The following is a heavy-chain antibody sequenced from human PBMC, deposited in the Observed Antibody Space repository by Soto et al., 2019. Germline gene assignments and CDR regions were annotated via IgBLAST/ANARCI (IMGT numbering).Heavy chain of an antibody. Sequence: QVRLQESGPGLVKPSETLSLTCTVSGASSSLYYWNWVRQPPGKGLEWIGYIGYSGNTKYNPSRMGRATLSVDTSKDQFSLTLYSVTAADPAVYYCATEGLVRGASDFGMDVWGQGTTVIVSS. V-gene: IGHV4-59*01. CDR2: IGYSGNT. D-gene: IGHD3-10*01. CDR1: GASSSLYY. CDR3: ATEGLVRGASDFGMDV. J-gene: IGHJ6*02.